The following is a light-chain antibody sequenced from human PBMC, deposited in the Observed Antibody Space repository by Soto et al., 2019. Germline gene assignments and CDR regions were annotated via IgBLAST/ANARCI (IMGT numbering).Light chain of an antibody. CDR2: AAS. J-gene: IGKJ1*01. Sequence: DIQMTQSPSTLSASVGDRVTITCRASQSISTYLNWYQQKLGRAPTLLIYAASSLQSGVPSRFSGGGSGTHFTLTISSLQPEDFAMYFCQQCYSSPRTFGQGTKVEIK. V-gene: IGKV1-39*01. CDR3: QQCYSSPRT. CDR1: QSISTY.